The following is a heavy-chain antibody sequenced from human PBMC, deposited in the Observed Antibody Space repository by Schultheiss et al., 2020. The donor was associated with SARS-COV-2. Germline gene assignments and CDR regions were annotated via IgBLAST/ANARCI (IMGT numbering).Heavy chain of an antibody. CDR3: ATDWEHHDAFDI. Sequence: VKVSCKVFGFTLTELSMHWVRQAPGKGLEWMGGFDPEDGQKVYEQKFQGRVTMTEDTSTDTLYMELSSLRSEDTAVYYCATDWEHHDAFDIWGRGTLVTVSS. D-gene: IGHD1/OR15-1a*01. J-gene: IGHJ3*02. V-gene: IGHV1-24*01. CDR1: GFTLTELS. CDR2: FDPEDGQK.